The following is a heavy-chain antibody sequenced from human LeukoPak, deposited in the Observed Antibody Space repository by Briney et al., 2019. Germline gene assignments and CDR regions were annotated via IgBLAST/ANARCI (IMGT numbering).Heavy chain of an antibody. V-gene: IGHV4-30-4*01. CDR1: GGSISSGDYY. CDR3: ARVSLVAVAGIDY. Sequence: SQTLSLTCTVSGGSISSGDYYWSWIRQPPGKGLEWIGYIYYSGSTYYNPSLKSRVTISVDTPKNQFSLKLSSVTAADTAVYYCARVSLVAVAGIDYWGQGTLVTVSS. D-gene: IGHD6-19*01. CDR2: IYYSGST. J-gene: IGHJ4*02.